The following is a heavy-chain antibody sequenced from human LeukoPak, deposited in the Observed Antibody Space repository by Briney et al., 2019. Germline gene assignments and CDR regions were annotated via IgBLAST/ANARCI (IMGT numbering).Heavy chain of an antibody. CDR3: ARDIGSGSDY. J-gene: IGHJ4*02. CDR1: GYSISSGYY. V-gene: IGHV4-38-2*02. D-gene: IGHD3-10*01. Sequence: SETLSLTCAVSGYSISSGYYWGWIRQPPGKGLEWIGSIYHSGSTYYNPSLKSRVTISVDTSKNQFSLKLSSVTAADTAVYYCARDIGSGSDYRGQGTLVTVSS. CDR2: IYHSGST.